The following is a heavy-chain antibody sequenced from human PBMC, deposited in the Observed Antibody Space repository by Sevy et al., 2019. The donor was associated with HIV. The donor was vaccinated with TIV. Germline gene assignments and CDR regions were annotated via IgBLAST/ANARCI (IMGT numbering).Heavy chain of an antibody. CDR3: ATAWGRFVGSSSIYYYYGMDV. J-gene: IGHJ6*02. V-gene: IGHV3-30*03. CDR1: GFSFRRFG. D-gene: IGHD6-13*01. Sequence: GGSLRLSCAASGFSFRRFGMHWVRQAPGKGLEWVALISADGSEKNYGDSMKGRFTISRDNSRDTVYLQMNSLRAEDRGVYYGATAWGRFVGSSSIYYYYGMDVWGQGTTVTVSS. CDR2: ISADGSEK.